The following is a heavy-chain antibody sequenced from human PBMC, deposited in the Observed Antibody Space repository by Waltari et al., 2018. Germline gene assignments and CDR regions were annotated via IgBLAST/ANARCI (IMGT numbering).Heavy chain of an antibody. CDR1: CDPMNYW. V-gene: IGHV4-4*02. CDR2: VLGSGRT. CDR3: ARDRGRGLYLDT. J-gene: IGHJ4*02. Sequence: QLQLQESGPGLVKPSGTLSLICAGSCDPMNYWWSWVRQPPGKGLEWIGQVLGSGRTNDNPSFASRVTISLDTSTHPFALKMTSATAADTALYYCARDRGRGLYLDTGGQGILVTVSP. D-gene: IGHD2-15*01.